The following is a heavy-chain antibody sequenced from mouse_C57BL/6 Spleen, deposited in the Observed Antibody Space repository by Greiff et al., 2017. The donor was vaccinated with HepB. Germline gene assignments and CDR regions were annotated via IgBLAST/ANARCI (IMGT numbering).Heavy chain of an antibody. CDR3: ARRDYYGSTYYFDY. CDR2: ISSGGSYT. D-gene: IGHD1-1*01. Sequence: EVKLVESGGDLVKPGGSLKLSCAASGFTFSSYGMSWVRQTPDKRLEWVATISSGGSYTYYPDSVKGRFTISRDNAKNTLYLQMSSLKSEDTAMYYCARRDYYGSTYYFDYLGQGTTLTVSS. V-gene: IGHV5-6*02. CDR1: GFTFSSYG. J-gene: IGHJ2*01.